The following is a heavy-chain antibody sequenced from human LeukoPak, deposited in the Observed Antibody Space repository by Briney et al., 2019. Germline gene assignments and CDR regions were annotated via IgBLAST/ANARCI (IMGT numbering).Heavy chain of an antibody. D-gene: IGHD3-10*01. CDR2: ISGSGGST. Sequence: GGSLRLSCAASGFTFSNYAMNWVRQAPGKGLEWVSVISGSGGSTYYADSVKGRFTISRDNSKNTLYLQMNSLRAEDTAVYYCAEGTTMVRGVIITFDDWGQGTLVTVPS. CDR1: GFTFSNYA. J-gene: IGHJ4*02. CDR3: AEGTTMVRGVIITFDD. V-gene: IGHV3-23*01.